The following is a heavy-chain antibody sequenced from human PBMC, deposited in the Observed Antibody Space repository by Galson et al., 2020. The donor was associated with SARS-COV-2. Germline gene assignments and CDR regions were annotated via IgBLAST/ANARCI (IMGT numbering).Heavy chain of an antibody. CDR2: IWNDGSNK. J-gene: IGHJ5*02. V-gene: IGHV3-33*06. CDR1: GFTFSSYG. CDR3: AKEGSWPKYWFEP. D-gene: IGHD6-13*01. Sequence: QLGESLKISCAALGFTFSSYGMHWVRPAPGKGPEWVAVIWNDGSNKYYAESVKGRLTISRDNSKNTLYLKMNSLRAEDTAVYYCAKEGSWPKYWFEPWGQGTLV.